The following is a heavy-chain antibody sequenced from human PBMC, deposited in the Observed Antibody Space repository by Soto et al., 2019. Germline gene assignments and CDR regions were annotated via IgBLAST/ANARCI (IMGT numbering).Heavy chain of an antibody. CDR2: IIPVFQTA. J-gene: IGHJ4*02. CDR1: GGPFSSYP. V-gene: IGHV1-69*01. Sequence: QEQLVQSGAEVKKPGSSVKVSCKASGGPFSSYPISWVRQVPGQGLEWMGGIIPVFQTAYYTQRFQGRVMITADESTNTAYMELSSLRSEDTAIYYCARGGTGYTWFNEFWGQGTLVTVSS. CDR3: ARGGTGYTWFNEF. D-gene: IGHD3-9*01.